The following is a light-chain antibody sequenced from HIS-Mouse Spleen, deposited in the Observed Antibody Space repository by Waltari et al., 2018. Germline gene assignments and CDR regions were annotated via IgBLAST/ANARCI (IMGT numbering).Light chain of an antibody. Sequence: SYELTQPPSVSVSPGQTARITFPGDALPKKYADRYQPKSGQAPVLVIYEDSTRPSGIPGRFSGSSSGTMATLTISGAQVEDEADYYCYSTDSSGNHRVFGGGTKLTVL. CDR1: ALPKKY. CDR2: EDS. J-gene: IGLJ2*01. CDR3: YSTDSSGNHRV. V-gene: IGLV3-10*01.